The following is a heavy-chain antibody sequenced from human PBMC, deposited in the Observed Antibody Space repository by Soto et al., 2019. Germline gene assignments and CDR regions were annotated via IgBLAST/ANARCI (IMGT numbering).Heavy chain of an antibody. CDR3: ASDLVGASDSYGLDV. V-gene: IGHV3-33*01. CDR1: CFTFSNYG. D-gene: IGHD1-26*01. CDR2: IWHDGNNK. Sequence: PGGSVRLSCAASCFTFSNYGMHWVRQAPGKGLEWVAIIWHDGNNKYYADSVRGRFIISRDNSKNRLYLQMNSLRAEDTAVYYCASDLVGASDSYGLDVWGQGTPVTVSS. J-gene: IGHJ6*02.